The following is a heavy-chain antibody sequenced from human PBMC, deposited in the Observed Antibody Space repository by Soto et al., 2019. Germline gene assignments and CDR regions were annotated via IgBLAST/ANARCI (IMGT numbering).Heavy chain of an antibody. CDR3: ARVMMFGVVNVYYGMDV. CDR2: IIPIFGTA. V-gene: IGHV1-69*12. CDR1: GGTFSSYA. Sequence: QVQLVQSGAEVKKPGSSVKVSCKASGGTFSSYAISWVRQAPGQGLEWMGGIIPIFGTANYAQKFQGRVTITADESTSTAYMELSSLRSEDTAVYYCARVMMFGVVNVYYGMDVWGQGTTVTVSS. D-gene: IGHD3-3*01. J-gene: IGHJ6*02.